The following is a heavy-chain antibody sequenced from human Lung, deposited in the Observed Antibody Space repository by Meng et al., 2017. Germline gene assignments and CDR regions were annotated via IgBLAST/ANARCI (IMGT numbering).Heavy chain of an antibody. CDR2: INHSGST. CDR1: GGSFSDYY. Sequence: QVHLHEWGAGRLKPSETLSLTCVVSGGSFSDYYWSWIRQPPGKGLEWIGEINHSGSTNYNPSLESRATISVDTSQNNLSLKLSSVTAADSAVYYCARGPTTMAHDFDYWGQGTLVTVSS. J-gene: IGHJ4*02. D-gene: IGHD4-11*01. V-gene: IGHV4-34*01. CDR3: ARGPTTMAHDFDY.